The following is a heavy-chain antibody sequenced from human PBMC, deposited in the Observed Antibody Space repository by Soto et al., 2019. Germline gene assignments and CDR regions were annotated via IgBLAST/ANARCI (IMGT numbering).Heavy chain of an antibody. D-gene: IGHD3-22*01. J-gene: IGHJ4*02. CDR3: ARLTLANDSSGCNIFDY. V-gene: IGHV5-10-1*01. CDR1: GYSFASYL. Sequence: PGESLKISCKGSGYSFASYLISWVRQMPGKGLEWMGKIDPGDSYTNYSPSFQGHVTISADKSISTAYLEWSSLKASDSAMYNWARLTLANDSSGCNIFDYWGLGTLVTVPS. CDR2: IDPGDSYT.